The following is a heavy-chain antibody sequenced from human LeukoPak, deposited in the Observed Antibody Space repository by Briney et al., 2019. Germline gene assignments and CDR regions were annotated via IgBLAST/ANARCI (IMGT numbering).Heavy chain of an antibody. CDR1: GYTFTDYE. CDR3: ARNPSRSDTYFDL. J-gene: IGHJ4*02. V-gene: IGHV1-8*01. Sequence: ASVKVSCKASGYTFTDYEINWVRQASGQGLEWMGWTNPSSRNRAYAPKFEGRVTMTTDTATSTAYMELSSLTAEDTAVYYCARNPSRSDTYFDLWGQGTLVTVSS. D-gene: IGHD5-18*01. CDR2: TNPSSRNR.